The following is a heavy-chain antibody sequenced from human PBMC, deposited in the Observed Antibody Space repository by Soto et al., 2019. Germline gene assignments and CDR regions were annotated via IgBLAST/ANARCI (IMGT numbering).Heavy chain of an antibody. J-gene: IGHJ6*02. D-gene: IGHD2-15*01. V-gene: IGHV1-8*01. CDR3: ARTLGYCSGGSCYSVDCYYYGMDV. CDR2: MNPNSGNT. CDR1: GYTFTSYD. Sequence: ASVKVSCKASGYTFTSYDINWVRQATGQGLEWMGWMNPNSGNTGYAQKFQGRVTMTRNTSISTAYMELSSLRSEDTAVYYCARTLGYCSGGSCYSVDCYYYGMDVWGQGTTVTVSS.